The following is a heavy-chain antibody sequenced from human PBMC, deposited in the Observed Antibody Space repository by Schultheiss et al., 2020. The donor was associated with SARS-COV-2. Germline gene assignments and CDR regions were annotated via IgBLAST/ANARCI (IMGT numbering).Heavy chain of an antibody. Sequence: GGSLRLSCAASGFTFSSYGMHWVRQAPGKGLEWVAVIWYDGSNKYYADSVKGRFTISRDNSKNTLYLQMNSLRAEDTAVYYCARDLRSEMATIGWFDAWGQGTLVTVSS. CDR2: IWYDGSNK. CDR3: ARDLRSEMATIGWFDA. V-gene: IGHV3-33*01. CDR1: GFTFSSYG. D-gene: IGHD5-24*01. J-gene: IGHJ5*02.